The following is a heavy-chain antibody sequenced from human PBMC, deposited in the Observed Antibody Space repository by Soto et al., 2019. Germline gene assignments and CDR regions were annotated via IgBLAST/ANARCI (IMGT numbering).Heavy chain of an antibody. Sequence: SETLSLTCGLSGSLPVGSLSTYLWTWIRQPPGKGLEWIGEINHSGSPNYSPSLRGRVTISLDTSKKQFSLNLSSVTAADTAVYFCARARFSQWSQDYYGLDVWGQGTTVTVS. CDR2: INHSGSP. CDR1: GSLPVGSLSTYL. CDR3: ARARFSQWSQDYYGLDV. V-gene: IGHV4-34*01. J-gene: IGHJ6*02. D-gene: IGHD3-3*01.